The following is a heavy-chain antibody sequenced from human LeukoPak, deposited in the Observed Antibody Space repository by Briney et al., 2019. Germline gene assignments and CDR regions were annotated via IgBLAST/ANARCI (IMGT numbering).Heavy chain of an antibody. CDR2: ISAYSGNT. V-gene: IGHV1-18*01. CDR1: GYTFTSYG. CDR3: ARGWGAKNYDSSGYYLDY. J-gene: IGHJ4*02. Sequence: GASVKVSCKASGYTFTSYGISWVRQAPGQGLEWMGWISAYSGNTNYAQKFQGRVTMTTDTSASTAYMELSSLRSEDTAVYYCARGWGAKNYDSSGYYLDYWGQGTLVTVSS. D-gene: IGHD3-22*01.